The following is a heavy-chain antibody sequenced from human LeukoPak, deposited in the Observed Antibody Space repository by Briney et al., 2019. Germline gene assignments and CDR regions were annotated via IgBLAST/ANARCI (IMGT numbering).Heavy chain of an antibody. J-gene: IGHJ4*02. D-gene: IGHD3-22*01. CDR3: ASRPTTYYYDSSGYYYFDY. Sequence: SETLSLTCAVYGGSFSGYYWSWIRQPPGKGLEWIGEINHSGSTKYNPSLKSRVTISVDTSKNQFSLKLSSVTAADTAVYYCASRPTTYYYDSSGYYYFDYWGQGTLVTVSS. V-gene: IGHV4-34*01. CDR2: INHSGST. CDR1: GGSFSGYY.